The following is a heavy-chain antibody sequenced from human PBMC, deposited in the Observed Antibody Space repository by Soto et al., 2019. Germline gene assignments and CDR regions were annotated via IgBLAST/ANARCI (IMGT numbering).Heavy chain of an antibody. CDR3: AKGNEYGMSDRAYDV. CDR2: VSSRGDWT. CDR1: GFMFSSYA. Sequence: EMQVLESGGGLVQPGGSLRLSCAASGFMFSSYAMSWVRQTPGKGLEWVSIVSSRGDWTFYPDSVKGRFTISRDNSKNTVYLQMNSLRVEDTAVYFCAKGNEYGMSDRAYDVWGQGTKVTVSS. V-gene: IGHV3-23*01. D-gene: IGHD4-17*01. J-gene: IGHJ3*01.